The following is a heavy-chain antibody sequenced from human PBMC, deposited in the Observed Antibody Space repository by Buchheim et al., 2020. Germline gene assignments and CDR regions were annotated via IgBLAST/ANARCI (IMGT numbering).Heavy chain of an antibody. D-gene: IGHD3-3*01. V-gene: IGHV4-59*01. CDR2: IYYRGSV. CDR1: GGSISSYF. J-gene: IGHJ4*02. Sequence: QVQLQESGPGLVKPSETLSLNCSVSGGSISSYFWSWIRQSPGKGLEWIGYIYYRGSVKYNPSFQGRVTIPEELYKNEFFLNLRSVTAADTAVYYCARAWSGYYPDYWGQGTL. CDR3: ARAWSGYYPDY.